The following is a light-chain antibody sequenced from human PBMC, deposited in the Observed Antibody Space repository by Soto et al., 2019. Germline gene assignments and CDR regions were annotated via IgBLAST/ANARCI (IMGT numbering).Light chain of an antibody. CDR2: GNS. CDR1: SSNIGAGYD. V-gene: IGLV1-40*01. J-gene: IGLJ2*01. Sequence: QSVLTQPPSVSGAPGQRVTISCTGSSSNIGAGYDVHWYQQLPGTAPKLLSYGNSNRPSGVPDRFSGSKSGTSASLAITGLQAEDEADYYCQSYGSSLSASGVFGGGTKLTVL. CDR3: QSYGSSLSASGV.